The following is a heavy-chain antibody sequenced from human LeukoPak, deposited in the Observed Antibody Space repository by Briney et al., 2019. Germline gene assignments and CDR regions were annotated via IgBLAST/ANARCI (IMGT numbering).Heavy chain of an antibody. J-gene: IGHJ3*02. V-gene: IGHV3-48*03. CDR1: GFTFSSYE. D-gene: IGHD6-13*01. CDR2: ISSSGSTI. Sequence: QAGGSLRLSCAASGFTFSSYEMNWVRQAPGKGLEWVSYISSSGSTIYYADSVKGRFTISRDNAKNSLYLQMNSLRAEDTAVYYCAGEGIAAAYDAFDIWGQGTMVTVSS. CDR3: AGEGIAAAYDAFDI.